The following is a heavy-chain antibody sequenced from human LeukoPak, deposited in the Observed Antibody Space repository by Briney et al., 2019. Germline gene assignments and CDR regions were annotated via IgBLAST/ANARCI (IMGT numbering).Heavy chain of an antibody. CDR1: GFTFSSYA. J-gene: IGHJ3*02. CDR3: ARVDRYFDWLDAFDI. Sequence: GGSLRLSCAASGFTFSSYAMSWVRQAPGKGLEWVSAISGSGGSTYYADSVKGRFTISRDNSKNTLYLQMNSLRAEDTAVYYCARVDRYFDWLDAFDIWGQGTMVTVSS. V-gene: IGHV3-23*01. D-gene: IGHD3-9*01. CDR2: ISGSGGST.